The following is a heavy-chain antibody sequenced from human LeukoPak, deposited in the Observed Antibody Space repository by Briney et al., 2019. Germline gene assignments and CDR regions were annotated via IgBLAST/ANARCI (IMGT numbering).Heavy chain of an antibody. D-gene: IGHD3-3*01. Sequence: PSETLSLTCTVSGGSISSGDYHWSWIRQPPGKGLEWIGYIYYSGSTYYNPSLRSRVTISVDTSKNQFSLKLSSVTAADTAVYYRARGIPIFGVVITNWFDPWGQGTLVTVSS. J-gene: IGHJ5*02. V-gene: IGHV4-30-4*01. CDR2: IYYSGST. CDR1: GGSISSGDYH. CDR3: ARGIPIFGVVITNWFDP.